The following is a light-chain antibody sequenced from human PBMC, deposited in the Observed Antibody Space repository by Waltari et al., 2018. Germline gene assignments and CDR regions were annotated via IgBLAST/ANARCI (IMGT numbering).Light chain of an antibody. CDR3: CSFASPNTVI. V-gene: IGLV2-23*03. Sequence: QSALTQPAPVSGSPGQSITIPCTGTSRAIGGYKLVPWYQQHPGRAPKLMFYEGSKRPSGVSSRFSGAKSGNTASLTISGLQAEDEANYYCCSFASPNTVIFGGGTKLTVL. CDR2: EGS. CDR1: SRAIGGYKL. J-gene: IGLJ2*01.